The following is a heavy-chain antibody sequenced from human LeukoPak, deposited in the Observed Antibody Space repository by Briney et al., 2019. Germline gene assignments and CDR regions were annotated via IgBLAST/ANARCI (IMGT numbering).Heavy chain of an antibody. Sequence: GGSLRLSCAASGFTVSSNYMSWVRQAPGKGLEWVSDIYSGGTTYYADSVKGRFPISGDNSKNTLYLKMNSLRAEDTAVYYCAKLRHFDSRAYYSFAYWGQGTLVTVSS. D-gene: IGHD3-22*01. CDR2: IYSGGTT. CDR1: GFTVSSNY. CDR3: AKLRHFDSRAYYSFAY. J-gene: IGHJ4*02. V-gene: IGHV3-53*01.